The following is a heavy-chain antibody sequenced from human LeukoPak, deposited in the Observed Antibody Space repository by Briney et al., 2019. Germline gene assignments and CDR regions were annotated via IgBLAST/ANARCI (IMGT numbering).Heavy chain of an antibody. V-gene: IGHV4-39*01. CDR2: IYYSGSI. D-gene: IGHD1-26*01. Sequence: PSETLSLTCTVSGGSISSSSYYWGWIRQPPGKGLEWIGSIYYSGSIYYNPSLRSRVTISVDTSRNQFSLKLSSVTAADTAVYYCATPYSGGYHGLDIWGQGTMITVSS. CDR3: ATPYSGGYHGLDI. CDR1: GGSISSSSYY. J-gene: IGHJ3*02.